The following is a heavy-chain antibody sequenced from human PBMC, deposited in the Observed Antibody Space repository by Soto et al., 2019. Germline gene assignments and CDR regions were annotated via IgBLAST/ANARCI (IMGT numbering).Heavy chain of an antibody. V-gene: IGHV3-7*01. J-gene: IGHJ6*02. CDR3: ARGRYGGGFMVVDSATSGYGMDV. CDR2: IKQDGGEK. CDR1: GFTFTNYW. D-gene: IGHD2-2*01. Sequence: EVQVEESGGGLVQPGGSLRLSCAASGFTFTNYWMTWVRQAPGKGLEWVANIKQDGGEKYYGDSVKGRFTISRDNAKKSLYLQMNSLRGEDTAVYYCARGRYGGGFMVVDSATSGYGMDVWGQGTTVTVSS.